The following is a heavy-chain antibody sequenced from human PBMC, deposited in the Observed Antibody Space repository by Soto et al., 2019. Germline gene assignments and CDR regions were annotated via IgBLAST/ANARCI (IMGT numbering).Heavy chain of an antibody. V-gene: IGHV5-10-1*01. CDR1: GYSFTSYW. CDR2: IDPSDSYT. D-gene: IGHD6-13*01. CDR3: ATLPAAPADNDLTFDY. Sequence: EVQLVQSGAEVKKPGESLRISCKGSGYSFTSYWISWVGQMPGKGLEWMGRIDPSDSYTNYSPSFQGHVTISADKSICTAYLQWSSLKASDTAMDYCATLPAAPADNDLTFDYWGQRSLVTVS. J-gene: IGHJ4*02.